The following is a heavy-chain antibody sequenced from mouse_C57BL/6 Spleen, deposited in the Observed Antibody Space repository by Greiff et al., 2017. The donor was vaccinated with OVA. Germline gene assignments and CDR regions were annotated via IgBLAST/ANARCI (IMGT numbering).Heavy chain of an antibody. CDR1: GYTFTSYW. CDR3: ARSPYPSYAMDY. Sequence: QVQLKQPGAELVKPGASVKMSCKASGYTFTSYWITWVKQRPGQGLEWIGDIYPGSGSTNYNEKFKSKATLTVDTSSSTAYMQLSSLTSEDSAVYYCARSPYPSYAMDYWGQGTSVTVSS. V-gene: IGHV1-55*01. J-gene: IGHJ4*01. CDR2: IYPGSGST.